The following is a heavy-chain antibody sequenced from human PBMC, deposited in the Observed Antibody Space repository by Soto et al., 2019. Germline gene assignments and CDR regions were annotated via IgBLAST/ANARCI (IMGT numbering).Heavy chain of an antibody. CDR3: AKGDNLGPKTGYAFDP. CDR1: GDSVSSNTAS. CDR2: TYFRSKWYN. J-gene: IGHJ5*02. D-gene: IGHD5-12*01. Sequence: SQTLSLTCAISGDSVSSNTASWNWIRQSPSRGLEWLGRTYFRSKWYNDYAVSVKSRIIINLDTPNNQFSLQLNSVTPEDTAVYFCAKGDNLGPKTGYAFDPWGQGIMVTVSS. V-gene: IGHV6-1*01.